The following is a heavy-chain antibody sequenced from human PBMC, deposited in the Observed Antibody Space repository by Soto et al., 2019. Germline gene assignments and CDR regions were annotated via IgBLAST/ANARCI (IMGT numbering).Heavy chain of an antibody. CDR2: IIPIFGTA. J-gene: IGHJ6*02. CDR3: AGRYCSGGSSYPDYYGMDV. Sequence: SVKVSCKASGGTFSSYAISWVRQAPGQGLEWMGGIIPIFGTANYAQKFQGRVTITADESTSTAYMELSSLRSEDTAVYYCAGRYCSGGSSYPDYYGMDVWGQGTTVTVSS. V-gene: IGHV1-69*13. CDR1: GGTFSSYA. D-gene: IGHD2-15*01.